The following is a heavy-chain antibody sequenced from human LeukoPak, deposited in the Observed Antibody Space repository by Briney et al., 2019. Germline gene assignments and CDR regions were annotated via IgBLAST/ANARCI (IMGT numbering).Heavy chain of an antibody. D-gene: IGHD1-1*01. V-gene: IGHV1-2*02. Sequence: AASVKLFCKASGYIFTGYYMHWVRQSPGQGLEWMGWINPNSGGTNYAQKFQGRVTMTRDTSISTAYMELSRLRSDDTAVYYCARTSSVWELLNCVDYSGHGSLVTVSS. CDR1: GYIFTGYY. CDR2: INPNSGGT. J-gene: IGHJ4*03. CDR3: ARTSSVWELLNCVDY.